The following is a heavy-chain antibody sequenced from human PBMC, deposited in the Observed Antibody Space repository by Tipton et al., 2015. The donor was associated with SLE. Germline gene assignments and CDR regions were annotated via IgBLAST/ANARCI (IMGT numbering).Heavy chain of an antibody. CDR2: IFSRGST. CDR1: GGSISGYY. CDR3: ARENVAADGALDV. Sequence: TLSLTCTVSGGSISGYYWSWVRQPAGKGLEWIGRIFSRGSTTYNPSIKSQVTLSLDTSKNQFSLTVNSVTAADTAVYYCARENVAADGALDVWGQGTMVKVSS. D-gene: IGHD6-13*01. J-gene: IGHJ3*01. V-gene: IGHV4-4*07.